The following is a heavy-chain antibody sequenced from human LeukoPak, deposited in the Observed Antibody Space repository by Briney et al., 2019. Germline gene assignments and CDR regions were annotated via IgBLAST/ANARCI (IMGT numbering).Heavy chain of an antibody. CDR1: GFTFSSYA. CDR2: ISYDGSNK. CDR3: ATDSPETAAFDY. D-gene: IGHD1-1*01. V-gene: IGHV3-30*04. Sequence: PGGSLSLSCAASGFTFSSYAMRWVRQAPGKGLEWVAVISYDGSNKYYADSVKGRFTISRDNSKNTLYLQMNSLRAEDTAVYFCATDSPETAAFDYWGEGTLVTVSS. J-gene: IGHJ4*02.